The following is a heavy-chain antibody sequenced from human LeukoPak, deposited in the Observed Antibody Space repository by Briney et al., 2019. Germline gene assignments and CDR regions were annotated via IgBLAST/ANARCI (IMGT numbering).Heavy chain of an antibody. D-gene: IGHD5-24*01. V-gene: IGHV3-23*01. CDR1: GFTFSSYA. Sequence: KAGGSLRLSCAASGFTFSSYAMSWVRQAPGKGLEWVSAISGSGGSTYYADSVKGRFTISRDNSKNTLYLQMNSLRAEDTAVYYCAKVSARDGYNTFGYWGQGTLVTVSS. CDR3: AKVSARDGYNTFGY. J-gene: IGHJ4*02. CDR2: ISGSGGST.